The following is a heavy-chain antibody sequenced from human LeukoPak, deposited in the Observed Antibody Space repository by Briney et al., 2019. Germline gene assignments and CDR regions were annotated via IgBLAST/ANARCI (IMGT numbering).Heavy chain of an antibody. CDR2: IIPISGTA. J-gene: IGHJ4*02. CDR3: AGGDYSNYPFDY. V-gene: IGHV1-69*05. CDR1: GGTFSSYA. D-gene: IGHD4-11*01. Sequence: SSVKVSCKASGGTFSSYAISWVRQAPGQGLEWMGGIIPISGTANYAQKFQGRVTITTDESTSTAYMELSSLRSEDTAVYYCAGGDYSNYPFDYWGQGTLVTVSS.